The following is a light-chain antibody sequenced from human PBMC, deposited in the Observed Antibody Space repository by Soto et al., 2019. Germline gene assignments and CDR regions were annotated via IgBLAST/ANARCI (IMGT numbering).Light chain of an antibody. CDR1: QSVSVN. CDR2: GVS. V-gene: IGKV3-15*01. Sequence: EIVMTQSPGTLSVSPGERATLSCRASQSVSVNLAWYQQKPGQAPRLLIYGVSTRATGIPARFSGSESGTEFTLTISSLQSEDFAMYYCQQYGSSPYTFGQGTKLEI. CDR3: QQYGSSPYT. J-gene: IGKJ2*01.